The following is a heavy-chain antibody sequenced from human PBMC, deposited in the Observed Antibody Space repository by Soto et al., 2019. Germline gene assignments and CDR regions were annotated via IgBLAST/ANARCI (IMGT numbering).Heavy chain of an antibody. CDR2: IYYSGST. V-gene: IGHV4-61*01. J-gene: IGHJ4*02. CDR3: ARAYTYDYVYY. CDR1: VGSVSSGSYY. Sequence: SETLSLTCTFSVGSVSSGSYYWSWIRQPPGKGLEWIGYIYYSGSTNYNPSLKSRVTISVDTSKNQFSLKLSSVTAADTAVYYCARAYTYDYVYYWGQGTLVTVSS. D-gene: IGHD3-16*01.